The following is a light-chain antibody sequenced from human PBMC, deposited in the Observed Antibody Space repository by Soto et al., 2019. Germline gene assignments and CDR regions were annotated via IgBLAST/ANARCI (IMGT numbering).Light chain of an antibody. V-gene: IGKV3-15*01. CDR3: LQHYAWPWT. CDR1: QSVSGY. Sequence: EIVLTQSPGALSLSPGDRATLSCRASQSVSGYLDWFQQKPGQAPRLVLQRIFIRAIGVPARFSGSGSETEFTLTISGLQSEDSGVYYCLQHYAWPWTFGQGTKVDIK. J-gene: IGKJ1*01. CDR2: RIF.